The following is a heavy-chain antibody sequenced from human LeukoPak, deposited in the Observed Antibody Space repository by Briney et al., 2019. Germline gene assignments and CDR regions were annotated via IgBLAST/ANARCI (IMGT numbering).Heavy chain of an antibody. D-gene: IGHD5/OR15-5a*01. CDR2: MSNTGIT. J-gene: IGHJ4*02. CDR1: GGSISSYF. Sequence: SETLSLTCTVSGGSISSYFWNWTRQPPGQRLQWIGYMSNTGITKYNPALKSRVTISADTSKNQFSLILNSVTTADTAVYYCAKPSVSTAVLFDSWGQGTLVAVSS. CDR3: AKPSVSTAVLFDS. V-gene: IGHV4-59*01.